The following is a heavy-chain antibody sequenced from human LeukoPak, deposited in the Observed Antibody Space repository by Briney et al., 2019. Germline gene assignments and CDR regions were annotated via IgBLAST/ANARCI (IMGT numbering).Heavy chain of an antibody. V-gene: IGHV1-69*01. CDR3: AKVSAEGLYYFDY. D-gene: IGHD2-2*01. Sequence: SVKVSCKASGGTFSSYAISWVRQAPGQGPEWMGGIIPIFGTANYAQKFQGRVTITADESTSTAYMELSSLRSEDTAVYYCAKVSAEGLYYFDYWGQGTLVTVSS. J-gene: IGHJ4*02. CDR1: GGTFSSYA. CDR2: IIPIFGTA.